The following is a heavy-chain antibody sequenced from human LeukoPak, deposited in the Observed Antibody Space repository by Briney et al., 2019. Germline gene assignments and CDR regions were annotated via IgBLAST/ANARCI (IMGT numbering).Heavy chain of an antibody. D-gene: IGHD3-3*01. V-gene: IGHV4-59*08. CDR1: GGSISSYY. CDR2: IYYSGST. J-gene: IGHJ5*02. Sequence: SETLSLTCTVSGGSISSYYWSWIRQPPGKGLEWIGYIYYSGSTNYNPFLKSRVTISVDTSKNQFSLKLSSVTAADTAVYYCARGKLGDFWGGYYHGNWFDPWGQGTPVTVSS. CDR3: ARGKLGDFWGGYYHGNWFDP.